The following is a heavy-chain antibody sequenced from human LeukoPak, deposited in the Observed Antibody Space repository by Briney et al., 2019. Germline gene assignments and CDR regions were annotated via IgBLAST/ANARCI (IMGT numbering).Heavy chain of an antibody. CDR1: GYIFTSYW. D-gene: IGHD4-17*01. CDR3: ARPHYGEWSDGMDV. CDR2: IDPSDSYT. Sequence: GESLKISCKGSGYIFTSYWISWVRQMPGKGLEWMGRIDPSDSYTNYSPSFQGHVTISADKSISTAYLQWSSLKASDTAMYYCARPHYGEWSDGMDVWGQGTTVTVSS. J-gene: IGHJ6*02. V-gene: IGHV5-10-1*01.